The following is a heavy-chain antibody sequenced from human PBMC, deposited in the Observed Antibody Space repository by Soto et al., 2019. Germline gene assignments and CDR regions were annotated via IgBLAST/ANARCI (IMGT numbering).Heavy chain of an antibody. CDR2: IWYDGSNK. V-gene: IGHV3-33*01. CDR3: ARDKAAGYWYFDI. J-gene: IGHJ2*01. Sequence: GGSLRLSCAASGFTFSSYGMHWVRQAPGKGLEWVAVIWYDGSNKYYADSVKGRFTISRDNSKNTLYLQMNSLRAEDTAVYYCARDKAAGYWYFDIWGRGTLVTVSS. CDR1: GFTFSSYG. D-gene: IGHD6-13*01.